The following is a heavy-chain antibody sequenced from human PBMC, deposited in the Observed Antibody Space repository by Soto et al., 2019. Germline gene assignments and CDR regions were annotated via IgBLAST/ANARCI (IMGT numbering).Heavy chain of an antibody. CDR2: IYYSGVT. D-gene: IGHD3-16*01. CDR3: ARGRYYDATAYSFDV. Sequence: SETLSLTCIVSGDSISSYYWTWLRQPPGKGLEWIGYIYYSGVTNYNPSLKSRVTILIDTSKNQFSLKLSSVTAADTAVFYCARGRYYDATAYSFDVWGRGTMVTVS. CDR1: GDSISSYY. J-gene: IGHJ3*01. V-gene: IGHV4-59*01.